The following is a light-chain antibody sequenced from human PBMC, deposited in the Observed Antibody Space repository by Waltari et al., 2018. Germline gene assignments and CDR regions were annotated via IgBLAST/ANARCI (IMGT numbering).Light chain of an antibody. CDR3: HQCNTYST. V-gene: IGKV1-5*03. Sequence: DIQMTQSPSTLSASVGDPGTIPCRASTGIGIWLAWYQQHPGRAPKLLIYKASILQTGGPSRFSGSGSGTEFTLTIANLQPDDFATYFCHQCNTYSTFGQGTKVEIK. CDR2: KAS. CDR1: TGIGIW. J-gene: IGKJ1*01.